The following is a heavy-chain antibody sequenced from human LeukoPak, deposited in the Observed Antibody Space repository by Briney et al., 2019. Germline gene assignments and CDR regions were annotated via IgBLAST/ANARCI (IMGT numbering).Heavy chain of an antibody. D-gene: IGHD6-13*01. CDR2: IWYDGSNK. J-gene: IGHJ4*02. V-gene: IGHV3-33*06. Sequence: GGSLRLSCAASGFTFSIYGMHWVRQAPGKGLEWVAVIWYDGSNKYYADSVKGRFTISRDNSKNTLYLQMNSLRAEDTAVYYCAKSLNSGSWYGGYWGQGTLVTVSS. CDR1: GFTFSIYG. CDR3: AKSLNSGSWYGGY.